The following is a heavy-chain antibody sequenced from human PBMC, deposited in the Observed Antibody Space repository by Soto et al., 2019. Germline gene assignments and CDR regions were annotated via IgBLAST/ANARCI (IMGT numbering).Heavy chain of an antibody. CDR3: AKDHVVGHSYYGMDV. V-gene: IGHV1-69*01. CDR1: GGTLSNYA. J-gene: IGHJ6*02. D-gene: IGHD3-22*01. Sequence: QVQLVQSGAEVKKPGSSVKVSCKASGGTLSNYAISWVRQAPGQGLEWMGVIIPIFASANYAQRFQGRLMITADESTSTGYMELSSLRSEDTAVYYCAKDHVVGHSYYGMDVWGQGTTVTVSS. CDR2: IIPIFASA.